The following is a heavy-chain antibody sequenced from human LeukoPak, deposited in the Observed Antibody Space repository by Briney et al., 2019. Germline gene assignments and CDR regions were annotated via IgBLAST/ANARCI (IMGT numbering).Heavy chain of an antibody. V-gene: IGHV4-39*01. CDR3: ARHSDYGSGSYYNPVFDY. Sequence: PSETLSLTCAVYGGSFSSYYWGWIRQPPGKGLEWIGSIYYSGSTYYNPSLKSRVTISVDTSKNQFSLKLSSVTAADTAVYYCARHSDYGSGSYYNPVFDYWGQGTLVTVSS. D-gene: IGHD3-10*01. J-gene: IGHJ4*02. CDR2: IYYSGST. CDR1: GGSFSSYY.